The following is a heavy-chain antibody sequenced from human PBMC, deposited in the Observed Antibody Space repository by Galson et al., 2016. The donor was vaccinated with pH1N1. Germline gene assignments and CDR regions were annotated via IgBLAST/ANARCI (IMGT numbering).Heavy chain of an antibody. CDR3: AFDTVPNGADH. CDR1: EFLVSDRF. D-gene: IGHD4-17*01. J-gene: IGHJ5*02. Sequence: SLRLSCAASEFLVSDRFMSWVRQAPGKRLEWVSIMYPGGGTYYADFAEGRFTISRDTSKNMLFLHMNTLRADDTAPYYCAFDTVPNGADHWGQGTLVTVSS. CDR2: MYPGGGT. V-gene: IGHV3-53*01.